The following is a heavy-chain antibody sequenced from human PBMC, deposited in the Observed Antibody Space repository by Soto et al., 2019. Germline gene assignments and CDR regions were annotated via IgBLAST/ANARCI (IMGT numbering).Heavy chain of an antibody. V-gene: IGHV1-46*01. D-gene: IGHD2-15*01. Sequence: ASVKVSCKASGYTFTRYNVHWVRQAPGQGLEWMAIINPSGGTTYYVQKFEGRVTLTTDTSTSTAYMELSSLRSDDTAVYYCARVRGGGSEYFFDYWGQGALVTVSS. J-gene: IGHJ4*02. CDR3: ARVRGGGSEYFFDY. CDR1: GYTFTRYN. CDR2: INPSGGTT.